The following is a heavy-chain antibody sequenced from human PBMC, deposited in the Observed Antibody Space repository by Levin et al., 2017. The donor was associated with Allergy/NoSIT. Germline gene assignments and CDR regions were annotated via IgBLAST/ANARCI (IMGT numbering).Heavy chain of an antibody. D-gene: IGHD3-10*01. CDR1: GFIFDNYG. Sequence: RTGGSLRLSCATSGFIFDNYGMSWVRQAPGKGLEWVSGTNWNGGSTGYADSVKGRFTISRDSAKNSLYLQMNSLRAEDTALYYCARARGNYYFYMDVWGKGTTVTVSS. J-gene: IGHJ6*03. CDR3: ARARGNYYFYMDV. V-gene: IGHV3-20*04. CDR2: TNWNGGST.